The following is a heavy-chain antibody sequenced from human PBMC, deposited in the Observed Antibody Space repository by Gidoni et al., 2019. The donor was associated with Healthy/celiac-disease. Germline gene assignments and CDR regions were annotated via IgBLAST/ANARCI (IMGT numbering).Heavy chain of an antibody. V-gene: IGHV1-2*02. CDR2: INPNSGGT. CDR3: ARDLAWASTVTLDY. D-gene: IGHD4-17*01. Sequence: QVQLVQSGAEVQKHGASVTVSCRASGYTLTGYYMHWVRPAPGQGLEWMGWINPNSGGTNYAQKFQGRVTMTRDTSISTAYMELSRLRSDDTAVYYCARDLAWASTVTLDYWGQGTLVTVSS. CDR1: GYTLTGYY. J-gene: IGHJ4*02.